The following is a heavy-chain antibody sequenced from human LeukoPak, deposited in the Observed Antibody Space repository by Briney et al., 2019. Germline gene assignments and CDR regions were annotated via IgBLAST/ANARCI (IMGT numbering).Heavy chain of an antibody. V-gene: IGHV1-69*13. J-gene: IGHJ4*02. D-gene: IGHD2-2*02. CDR2: IIPIFGTA. Sequence: ASVKVSCKAAGGTFSSYAISWVRQAPGQGLEWMGGIIPIFGTANYAQKFQGRVTITADESTSTAYMELSSLRSEETAVYYCARGTAWDIVVVPAAIQRCDYFDYWGQGTLVTVSS. CDR1: GGTFSSYA. CDR3: ARGTAWDIVVVPAAIQRCDYFDY.